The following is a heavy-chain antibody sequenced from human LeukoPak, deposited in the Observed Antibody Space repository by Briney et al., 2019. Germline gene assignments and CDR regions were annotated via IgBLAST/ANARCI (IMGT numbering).Heavy chain of an antibody. CDR2: IIPIFGIA. Sequence: KVSCKASGYTFTSYGISWVRQAPGQGLEWMGRIIPIFGIANYAQKFQGRVTITADKSTSTAYMELSSLRSEDTAVYYCARDSHYSNYVYYYYGMDVWGQGTTVTVSS. V-gene: IGHV1-69*04. J-gene: IGHJ6*02. D-gene: IGHD4-11*01. CDR1: GYTFTSYG. CDR3: ARDSHYSNYVYYYYGMDV.